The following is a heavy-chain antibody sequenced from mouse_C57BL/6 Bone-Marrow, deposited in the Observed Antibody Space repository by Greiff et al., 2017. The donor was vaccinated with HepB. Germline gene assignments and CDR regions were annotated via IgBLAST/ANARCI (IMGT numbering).Heavy chain of an antibody. Sequence: EVQLQQSGPELVKPGASVKISCKASGYSFTGYYMNWVKQSPEKSLEWIGEINPSTGGTTYNQKFKAKATLTVDKSSSTAYMQLKSLTSEDTAVYYCARSGGFDDWGQGTTLTVSS. J-gene: IGHJ2*01. V-gene: IGHV1-42*01. CDR1: GYSFTGYY. CDR2: INPSTGGT. CDR3: ARSGGFDD. D-gene: IGHD3-1*01.